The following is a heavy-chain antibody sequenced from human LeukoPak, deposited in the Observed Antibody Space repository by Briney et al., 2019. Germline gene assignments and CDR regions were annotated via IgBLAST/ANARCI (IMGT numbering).Heavy chain of an antibody. J-gene: IGHJ5*02. CDR2: IYTSGST. CDR3: ARGVSILTGYYTPYWFDP. V-gene: IGHV4-59*10. D-gene: IGHD3-9*01. CDR1: GGSFSSYY. Sequence: PSETLSLTCAVYGGSFSSYYWSWIPQPAGKGLEWIGRIYTSGSTNYNPSLKSRVTISVDTSKNQFSLKLSSVTAADTAVYYCARGVSILTGYYTPYWFDPWGQGTLVTVSS.